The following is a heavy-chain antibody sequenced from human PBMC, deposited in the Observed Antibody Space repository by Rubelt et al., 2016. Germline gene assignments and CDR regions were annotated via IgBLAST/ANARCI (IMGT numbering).Heavy chain of an antibody. CDR3: ARELDGDWRYWYFDL. V-gene: IGHV3-7*01. Sequence: EVQLVESGGGLVQPGGSLRLSCAASGFTFSSYWMSWVRQAPGKGLEWVANIKQDGSGKYSVDSVKGRFTISRDNARNSVYLQMNSLRAEDTAVYYCARELDGDWRYWYFDLWGRGTLVTVSS. CDR1: GFTFSSYW. J-gene: IGHJ2*01. CDR2: IKQDGSGK. D-gene: IGHD4-17*01.